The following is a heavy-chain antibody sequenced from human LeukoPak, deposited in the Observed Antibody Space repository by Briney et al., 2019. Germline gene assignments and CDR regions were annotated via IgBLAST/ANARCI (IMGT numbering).Heavy chain of an antibody. J-gene: IGHJ4*02. CDR2: ISGSGGST. Sequence: GGSLRLSCAASGFTFSSYAMSWVRQAPGKGLEWVSAISGSGGSTYYADSVKGRFTISRDNSKNTLYLQMNSLRAEDTAVYYCAKDRHYYDSSGYYPEAFDYWGQGTLVTVSS. V-gene: IGHV3-23*01. D-gene: IGHD3-22*01. CDR1: GFTFSSYA. CDR3: AKDRHYYDSSGYYPEAFDY.